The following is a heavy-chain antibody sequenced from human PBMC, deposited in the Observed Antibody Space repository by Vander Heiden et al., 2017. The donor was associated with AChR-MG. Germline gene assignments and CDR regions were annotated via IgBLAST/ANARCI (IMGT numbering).Heavy chain of an antibody. J-gene: IGHJ6*02. CDR3: ARVPSSGYYYYYYYYGMDV. V-gene: IGHV1-8*01. CDR1: GYTFTSYD. Sequence: QVQLVQSGAEVKKPGASVKVSCKASGYTFTSYDINWVRQATGQGLEWMGWMNPNSGNTGYAQKFQGRVTMTRNTSISTAYMELSSLRSEDTAVYYCARVPSSGYYYYYYYYGMDVWGQGTTVTVSS. D-gene: IGHD3-22*01. CDR2: MNPNSGNT.